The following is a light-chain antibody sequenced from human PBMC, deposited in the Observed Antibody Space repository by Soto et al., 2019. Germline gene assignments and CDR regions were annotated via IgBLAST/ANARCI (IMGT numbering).Light chain of an antibody. CDR1: SSDVGGYNY. CDR2: EVS. CDR3: SSYSTSGTPV. V-gene: IGLV2-14*01. Sequence: QSALTQPASVSGSPGQTITISCTGTSSDVGGYNYLSWYQQHPGKAPKVMIYEVSNRPSGVSNRFSGSKYGNTASLTISGLQAEEEADYFCSSYSTSGTPVFGGGTKLTVL. J-gene: IGLJ3*02.